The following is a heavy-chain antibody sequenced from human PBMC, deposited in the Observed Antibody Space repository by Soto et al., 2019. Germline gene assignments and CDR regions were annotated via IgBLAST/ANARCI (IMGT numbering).Heavy chain of an antibody. CDR2: ISYDGRNK. CDR1: DFSFRNYG. J-gene: IGHJ6*02. Sequence: QEQVVESGGGEVQPGTSLRLSCVASDFSFRNYGMHWVRQAPGKGLEWVADISYDGRNKYYAESVKGRFTISRDNSKNTLYLQMNSLRTEDTAVYYCAKDWRWEQQIYGMNVWGQGTTVTVSS. V-gene: IGHV3-30*18. CDR3: AKDWRWEQQIYGMNV. D-gene: IGHD1-26*01.